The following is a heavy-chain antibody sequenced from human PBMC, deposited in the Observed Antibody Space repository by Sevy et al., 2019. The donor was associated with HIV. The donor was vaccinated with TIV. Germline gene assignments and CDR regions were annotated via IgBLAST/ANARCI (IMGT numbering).Heavy chain of an antibody. CDR2: INHSGST. V-gene: IGHV4-34*01. J-gene: IGHJ4*02. CDR3: ARENPGMLVTFGY. CDR1: GGSFSGYY. D-gene: IGHD2-8*01. Sequence: SETLSLTCAVSGGSFSGYYWSWIRQPPGKGLEWIGEINHSGSTNYNPSLKSRVTISVDTSKNQFSLKLSSVTAADTAVYYCARENPGMLVTFGYWGQGTLVTVSS.